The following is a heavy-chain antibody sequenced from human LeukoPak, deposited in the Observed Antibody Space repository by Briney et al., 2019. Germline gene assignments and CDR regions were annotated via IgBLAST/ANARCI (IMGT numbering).Heavy chain of an antibody. CDR3: AGRRANTCNFCFVY. D-gene: IGHD1-1*01. Sequence: PGGSLRLSCAVSGFTVTSNFMSWVRQAPGKGLEWVSVIYDRGDTYYADSVEGRFTVSRDTSKNTLYLQLNNLGAEDTAVYYCAGRRANTCNFCFVYWGQGTLVTVSS. CDR2: IYDRGDT. V-gene: IGHV3-66*02. CDR1: GFTVTSNF. J-gene: IGHJ4*02.